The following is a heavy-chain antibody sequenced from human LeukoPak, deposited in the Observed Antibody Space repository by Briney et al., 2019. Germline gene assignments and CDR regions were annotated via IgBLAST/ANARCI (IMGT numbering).Heavy chain of an antibody. D-gene: IGHD7-27*01. CDR3: ARAEKPNWGNYYYYCMDV. V-gene: IGHV1-24*01. CDR2: FDPAEGEN. CDR1: GYTFTELS. Sequence: ASVKVSCKVSGYTFTELSVHWVRQAPGKGLEWMGGFDPAEGENIDAQKFQGRVTLTVDTSTSTAYMELRSLRSDDTAVYYCARAEKPNWGNYYYYCMDVWGKGTTVAVSS. J-gene: IGHJ6*03.